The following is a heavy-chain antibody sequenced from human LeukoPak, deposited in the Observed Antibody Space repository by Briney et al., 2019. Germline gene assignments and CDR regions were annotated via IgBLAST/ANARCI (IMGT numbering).Heavy chain of an antibody. CDR1: GFTFTKYA. V-gene: IGHV3-23*03. J-gene: IGHJ4*02. Sequence: GGTLRLSCAASGFTFTKYAMSWVRQAPGKGLEGVSVMYTGGSTYYADSVRGRFTISRDNSKNALYLQMNSLRAEDTAIYYCAKSFGPVIAAAGTGADWGQGTLVTVSS. CDR3: AKSFGPVIAAAGTGAD. D-gene: IGHD6-13*01. CDR2: MYTGGST.